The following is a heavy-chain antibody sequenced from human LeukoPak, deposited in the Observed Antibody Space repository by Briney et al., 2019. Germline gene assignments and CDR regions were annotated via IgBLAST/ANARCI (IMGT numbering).Heavy chain of an antibody. D-gene: IGHD3-22*01. V-gene: IGHV2-5*02. CDR1: GFSLSTSGVG. CDR3: AHWDSSGYLERGSEFDY. CDR2: IYWDDDK. Sequence: SGPTLVKPTQTLTLTCTFSGFSLSTSGVGVGWIREPPGKALEWLALIYWDDDKRYSPSLKSRLTITKDTCKNQVVLTMTHMDPVNTATYYGAHWDSSGYLERGSEFDYWGQGTLVAVSS. J-gene: IGHJ4*02.